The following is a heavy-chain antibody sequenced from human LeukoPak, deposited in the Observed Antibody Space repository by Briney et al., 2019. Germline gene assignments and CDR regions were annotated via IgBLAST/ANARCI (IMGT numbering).Heavy chain of an antibody. V-gene: IGHV3-21*01. J-gene: IGHJ4*02. CDR3: ATASKGGSGSFDFDY. D-gene: IGHD3-10*01. Sequence: GGSLRLSCAASGFTFSSYSMNWVRQAPGKGLEWVSSISSTSTYIYYADSVKGRFTISRDNAKNSLYLQMNSLRVEDTAVYYCATASKGGSGSFDFDYWGQGTLVTVSS. CDR2: ISSTSTYI. CDR1: GFTFSSYS.